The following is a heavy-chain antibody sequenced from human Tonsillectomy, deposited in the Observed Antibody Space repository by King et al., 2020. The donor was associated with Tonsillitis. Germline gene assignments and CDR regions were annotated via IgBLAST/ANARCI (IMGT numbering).Heavy chain of an antibody. CDR1: GFNFNYAW. V-gene: IGHV3-15*01. D-gene: IGHD2-2*01. CDR2: IKSKIDGETT. Sequence: VQLVESGGGLVKPGGSLRLSCAASGFNFNYAWMSWVRQAPGKGLEWVGQIKSKIDGETTAYTAPVKGRFIISRDDSKNTLYLQMNSLKTEDTAVYYCTTDCSSTGCDGWAWFDTWGQGALVTVSS. J-gene: IGHJ5*02. CDR3: TTDCSSTGCDGWAWFDT.